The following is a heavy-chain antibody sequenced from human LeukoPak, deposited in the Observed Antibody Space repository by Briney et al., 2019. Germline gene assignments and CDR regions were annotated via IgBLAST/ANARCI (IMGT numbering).Heavy chain of an antibody. J-gene: IGHJ6*04. CDR3: ARDRSSSWPGPYYYYGMDV. V-gene: IGHV1-18*04. Sequence: ASVKVSCEASGYTFTSYGISWVRQAPGQGLVWMGWISACNGNTNYAKKLQGRSTMTPDPSTSTSYMELRSLRSCDTAVYYCARDRSSSWPGPYYYYGMDVWGRGTTVTVSS. D-gene: IGHD6-13*01. CDR2: ISACNGNT. CDR1: GYTFTSYG.